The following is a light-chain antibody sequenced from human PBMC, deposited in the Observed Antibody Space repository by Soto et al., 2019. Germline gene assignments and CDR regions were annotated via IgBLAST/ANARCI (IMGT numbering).Light chain of an antibody. CDR3: QQSRTIPYT. V-gene: IGKV1-39*01. CDR1: QTISTH. J-gene: IGKJ2*01. CDR2: AAS. Sequence: DIQMTQSPSSLSASVRDRVTITCRASQTISTHLNWYQQKPGKAPKLLIYAASTLQSGVPSRFSGSGSATDFTLTINSLQPEDFATYYCQQSRTIPYTFGQGTKLEIK.